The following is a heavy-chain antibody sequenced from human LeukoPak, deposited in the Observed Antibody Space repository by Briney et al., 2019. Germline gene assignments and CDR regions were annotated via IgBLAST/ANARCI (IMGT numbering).Heavy chain of an antibody. V-gene: IGHV4-59*08. CDR2: IYYSGST. J-gene: IGHJ5*02. D-gene: IGHD2-2*01. CDR1: GGSISSYY. Sequence: SETLSLTCTLWGGSISSYYWSWLRQPPGKGLEGIGYIYYSGSTNYNPSLKSRVTISVDTSKNQFSLKLSSVTAADTAVYYCARGYCSSTNCSPFDPWGQGTLVTVSS. CDR3: ARGYCSSTNCSPFDP.